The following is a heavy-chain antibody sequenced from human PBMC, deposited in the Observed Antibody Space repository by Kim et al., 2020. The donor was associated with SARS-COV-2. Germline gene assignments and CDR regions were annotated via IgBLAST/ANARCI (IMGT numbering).Heavy chain of an antibody. Sequence: SETLSLTCSVSGGSIGGSSYFWAWIRQAPGKGLEWIGSVFSSGIPTSNPPLKPRVTISIAPPKHHFSPKPYSATPPATAVYYFARHDRAGRLNVYF. J-gene: IGHJ4*01. CDR3: ARHDRAGRLNVYF. CDR1: GGSIGGSSYF. V-gene: IGHV4-39*02. D-gene: IGHD3-22*01. CDR2: VFSSGIP.